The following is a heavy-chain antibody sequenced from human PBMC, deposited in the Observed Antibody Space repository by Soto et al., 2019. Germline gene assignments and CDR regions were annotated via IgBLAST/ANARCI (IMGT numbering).Heavy chain of an antibody. CDR2: ISSSSSTI. Sequence: GGSLRLSCAASGFTFSSYSMNWVRQAPGKGLEWVSYISSSSSTIYYADSVKGRFTISRDNAKNSLYLQMNSLRDEDTAVYYCARDRSDYDFWSGYYSAYFDYWGQGTLVTVSS. J-gene: IGHJ4*02. CDR1: GFTFSSYS. D-gene: IGHD3-3*01. V-gene: IGHV3-48*02. CDR3: ARDRSDYDFWSGYYSAYFDY.